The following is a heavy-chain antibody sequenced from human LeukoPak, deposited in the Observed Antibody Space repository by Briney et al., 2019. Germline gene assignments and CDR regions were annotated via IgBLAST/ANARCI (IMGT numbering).Heavy chain of an antibody. Sequence: ASVKVSCKASGYTFTGYGITWVRQAPGQGLEWMGWISPYNGNTRYVQKLQGRVTMTTDTSTSTAYMELRSLRFDDTAVYYCARAGSGSGWNFDYWGQGTLVTVSS. CDR1: GYTFTGYG. CDR2: ISPYNGNT. CDR3: ARAGSGSGWNFDY. J-gene: IGHJ4*02. V-gene: IGHV1-18*01. D-gene: IGHD6-19*01.